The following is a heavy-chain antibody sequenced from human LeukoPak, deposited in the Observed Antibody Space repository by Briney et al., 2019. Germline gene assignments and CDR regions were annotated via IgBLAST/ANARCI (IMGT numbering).Heavy chain of an antibody. Sequence: ASVKVSCKASGYTFTGYYMHWVRQAPGQGLEWMGRINPNSGGTSYAQKSQGRVTMTRDTSISTAYMELSRLRSDDTAVYYCARGYRSGGSCYFAGDRNWFDPWGQGTLVTVSS. V-gene: IGHV1-2*06. CDR1: GYTFTGYY. CDR2: INPNSGGT. J-gene: IGHJ5*02. CDR3: ARGYRSGGSCYFAGDRNWFDP. D-gene: IGHD2-15*01.